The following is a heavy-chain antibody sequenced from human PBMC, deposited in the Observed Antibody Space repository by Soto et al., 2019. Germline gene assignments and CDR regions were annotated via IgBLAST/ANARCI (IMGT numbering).Heavy chain of an antibody. D-gene: IGHD6-19*01. J-gene: IGHJ4*02. CDR2: ISTYNEKK. V-gene: IGHV1-18*04. CDR1: GYRFTTYG. Sequence: QVQLVQSGADMKKPGASVKVSCRTSGYRFTTYGISWVRQAPGQGLEWMGWISTYNEKKKYIQKFQGRLTMTTEASAGTAYMELKNLRSDDTAVYYCARDTFVGSRGCDAFDSWGQGTLVTVSS. CDR3: ARDTFVGSRGCDAFDS.